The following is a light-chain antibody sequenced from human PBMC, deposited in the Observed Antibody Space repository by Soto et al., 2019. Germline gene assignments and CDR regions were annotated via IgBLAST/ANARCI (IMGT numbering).Light chain of an antibody. CDR3: QVWDSSSDHDV. V-gene: IGLV3-21*02. J-gene: IGLJ1*01. Sequence: SYELTQPPSVSVAPGQKARITCGGNNIRSKSVHWYQQKPGQAPVLVVCDDSVPPSGIPERFSGSNAENTPTLTISRAEAGDEADYFCQVWDSSSDHDVFGGGTKVTV. CDR2: DDS. CDR1: NIRSKS.